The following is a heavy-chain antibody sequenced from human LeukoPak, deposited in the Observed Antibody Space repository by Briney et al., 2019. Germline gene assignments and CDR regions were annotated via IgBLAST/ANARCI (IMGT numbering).Heavy chain of an antibody. CDR3: ARGVRIAVAGYIDC. CDR2: IRSKANSYAT. CDR1: GFTFSSYA. V-gene: IGHV3-73*01. J-gene: IGHJ4*02. D-gene: IGHD6-19*01. Sequence: GGSLRLSCAASGFTFSSYAVSWVRQAPGKGLEWVGRIRSKANSYATAYAASVKGRFTISRDDSKNTAYLQMNSLRAEDTAVYYCARGVRIAVAGYIDCWGQGTLVTVSS.